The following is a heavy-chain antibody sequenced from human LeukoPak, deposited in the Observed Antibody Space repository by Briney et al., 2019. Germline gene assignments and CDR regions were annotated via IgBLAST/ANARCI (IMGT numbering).Heavy chain of an antibody. J-gene: IGHJ3*02. V-gene: IGHV4-30-4*08. CDR1: GGSISSGDYY. D-gene: IGHD3-3*01. CDR2: IYYSGST. CDR3: ARFGSDYDFWSGSPNNAFDI. Sequence: PSQTLSLACTVSGGSISSGDYYWSWIRQPPGKGLQWIAYIYYSGSTYYNPSLKSRVTISVDTSKNQFSLKLSSVTAADTAVYYCARFGSDYDFWSGSPNNAFDIWGQGTMVTVSS.